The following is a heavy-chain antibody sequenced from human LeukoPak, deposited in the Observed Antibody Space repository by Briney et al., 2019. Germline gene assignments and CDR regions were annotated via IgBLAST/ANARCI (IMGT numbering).Heavy chain of an antibody. CDR1: GFTVSSNY. CDR3: AKDGRTGEGPYYFDY. Sequence: GGSLRLSCAASGFTVSSNYMSWVRQAPGKGLEWVSVIYSGGSTYYADSVKGRFTISRDNSKNTLYLQMNSLRAEDTAVYYCAKDGRTGEGPYYFDYWGQGTLVTVSS. J-gene: IGHJ4*02. V-gene: IGHV3-53*01. D-gene: IGHD3/OR15-3a*01. CDR2: IYSGGST.